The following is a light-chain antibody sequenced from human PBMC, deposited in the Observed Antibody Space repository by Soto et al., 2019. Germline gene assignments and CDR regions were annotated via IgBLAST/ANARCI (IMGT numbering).Light chain of an antibody. J-gene: IGKJ2*01. V-gene: IGKV3-11*01. CDR2: DVS. CDR1: QSVSSF. Sequence: EIVLTQSPVTLSLSPGERATLSCGASQSVSSFLAWYQQKPGQPPRLLIYDVSNRAAGIPARFSGSGSGTDFTLTISSLEPEDFAVYHCLQRTDWPPVYTFGQGTKVDIK. CDR3: LQRTDWPPVYT.